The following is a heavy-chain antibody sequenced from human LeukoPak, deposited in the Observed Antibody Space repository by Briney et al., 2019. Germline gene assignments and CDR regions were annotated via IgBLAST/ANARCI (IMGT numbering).Heavy chain of an antibody. CDR3: ARGGNGWSFDY. Sequence: PSETLSLTCTVSGGSISSYYWSWIRQPPGKGLEWIGYIYYSGSTNYNPSLKSRVTISVDTSKNQFSLKLSSVTAADTAVYYCARGGNGWSFDYWGQGTLVTVSS. J-gene: IGHJ4*02. D-gene: IGHD6-19*01. V-gene: IGHV4-59*01. CDR2: IYYSGST. CDR1: GGSISSYY.